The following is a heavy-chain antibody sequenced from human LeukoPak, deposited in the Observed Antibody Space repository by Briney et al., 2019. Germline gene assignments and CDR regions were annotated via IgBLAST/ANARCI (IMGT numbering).Heavy chain of an antibody. J-gene: IGHJ3*02. CDR1: GGSISSYY. CDR3: ARRLGSSGWYWAFDI. D-gene: IGHD6-19*01. CDR2: IYYSGST. Sequence: SETLSLTCTVSGGSISSYYWSWIRQPPGKGLEWIGYIYYSGSTNYNPSLKSRVTISVDTSKNQFSLKLSSVTAADTAVHYCARRLGSSGWYWAFDIWGQGTMVTVSS. V-gene: IGHV4-59*08.